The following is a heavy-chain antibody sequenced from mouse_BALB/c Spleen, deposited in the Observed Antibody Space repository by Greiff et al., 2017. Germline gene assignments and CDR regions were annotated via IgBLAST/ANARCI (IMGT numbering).Heavy chain of an antibody. J-gene: IGHJ3*01. CDR2: ISSGGGST. CDR3: ARPLYGYDWFAY. CDR1: GFAFSSYD. D-gene: IGHD2-2*01. V-gene: IGHV5-12-1*01. Sequence: EVMLVESGGGLVKPGGSLKLSCAASGFAFSSYDMSWVRQTPEKRLEWVAYISSGGGSTYYPDTVKGRFTISRDNAKNTLYLQMSSLKSEDTAMYYCARPLYGYDWFAYWGQGTLVTVSA.